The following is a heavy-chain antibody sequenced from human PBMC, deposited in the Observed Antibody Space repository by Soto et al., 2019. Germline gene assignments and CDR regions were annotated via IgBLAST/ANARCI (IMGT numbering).Heavy chain of an antibody. Sequence: VKVSCKASGYSFTNYGITWVRQAPGQGLEWMGWISAFNGSTHYAQRLQGRVTMTTDASTSTAFMELSRLRSDDTAVYYCARDNCSGGSCYYGMDVWGQGTTVTVSS. D-gene: IGHD2-15*01. V-gene: IGHV1-18*01. CDR2: ISAFNGST. CDR3: ARDNCSGGSCYYGMDV. CDR1: GYSFTNYG. J-gene: IGHJ6*02.